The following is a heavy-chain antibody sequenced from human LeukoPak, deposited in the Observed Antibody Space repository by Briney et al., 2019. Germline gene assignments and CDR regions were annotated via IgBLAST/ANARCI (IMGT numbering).Heavy chain of an antibody. V-gene: IGHV4-59*01. D-gene: IGHD3-10*01. Sequence: PSETLSLTCRVSGGSFSSYYWSWIRQPPGKGPEWIGYIYHSGSTKYNPSLKSRVTMSADTSKNQFSLKLTSVTAADTAVYYCARVLLWFGGSSRLSWFDPWGQGILVTVSS. J-gene: IGHJ5*02. CDR3: ARVLLWFGGSSRLSWFDP. CDR2: IYHSGST. CDR1: GGSFSSYY.